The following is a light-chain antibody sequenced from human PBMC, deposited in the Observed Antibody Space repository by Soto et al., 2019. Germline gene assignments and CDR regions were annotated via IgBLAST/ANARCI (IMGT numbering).Light chain of an antibody. CDR1: SGSVSSTNY. CDR3: VLYMGSGIWV. Sequence: QTVVTQEPSFSVSPGGTVTLTCGLNSGSVSSTNYPSWYQQTPGQAPRTLIYSTNIRSSGVPDRFSGSILGNKAALTIAGAQADDESHYYCVLYMGSGIWVFGGGTKLTVL. J-gene: IGLJ3*02. V-gene: IGLV8-61*01. CDR2: STN.